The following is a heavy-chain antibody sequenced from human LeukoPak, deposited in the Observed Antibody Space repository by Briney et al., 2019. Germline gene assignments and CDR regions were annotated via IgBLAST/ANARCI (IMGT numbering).Heavy chain of an antibody. Sequence: QTGGSLRLSCAASGFTVSSNYMSWVRQAPGKGLEWVSVIYSGGSTYYADSVKGRCTISRDNSKNTLYLQMNSLRAEDTAVYYCARPRRQYGLGLGYWGQGTLVTVSS. CDR3: ARPRRQYGLGLGY. CDR2: IYSGGST. CDR1: GFTVSSNY. V-gene: IGHV3-66*02. D-gene: IGHD4-11*01. J-gene: IGHJ4*02.